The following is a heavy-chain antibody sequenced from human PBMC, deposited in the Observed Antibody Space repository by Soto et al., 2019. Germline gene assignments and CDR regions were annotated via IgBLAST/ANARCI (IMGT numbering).Heavy chain of an antibody. Sequence: EVQLLESGGGLVQPGGSLRLSCAVSGFTFSSHAMSSVRQAPGKGLECVSSIAGSGDSTYYADSVKVRFTISRDNSKSTLYLQMNSLRAEDTAVYYCAKDIQFSGWLSAQTFDYWGQGTQVTVSS. CDR2: IAGSGDST. D-gene: IGHD6-19*01. J-gene: IGHJ4*02. CDR3: AKDIQFSGWLSAQTFDY. CDR1: GFTFSSHA. V-gene: IGHV3-23*01.